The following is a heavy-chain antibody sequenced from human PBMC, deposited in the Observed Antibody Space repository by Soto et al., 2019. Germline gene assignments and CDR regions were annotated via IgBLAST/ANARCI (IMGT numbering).Heavy chain of an antibody. CDR1: GFTFSGYG. CDR3: ARVLYSSGWSDY. Sequence: SLRLSCAASGFTFSGYGMHWVRQAPGKGLEWVAVIWYDGSNKYYADSVKGRFTISRDNSKNTLYLQMNSLRAEDTAVYYCARVLYSSGWSDYWGQGTLVTVSS. CDR2: IWYDGSNK. V-gene: IGHV3-33*01. J-gene: IGHJ4*02. D-gene: IGHD6-19*01.